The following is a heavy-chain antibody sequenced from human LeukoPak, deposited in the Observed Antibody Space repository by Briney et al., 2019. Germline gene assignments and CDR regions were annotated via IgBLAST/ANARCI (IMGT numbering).Heavy chain of an antibody. J-gene: IGHJ4*02. Sequence: WVSYISSSGSTIYYAASVKGRFTISRDNAKNSLYLQMNSLRAEDTAVYYCASSDSYCYFDYWGQGTLVTVSS. V-gene: IGHV3-48*03. D-gene: IGHD5-18*01. CDR3: ASSDSYCYFDY. CDR2: ISSSGSTI.